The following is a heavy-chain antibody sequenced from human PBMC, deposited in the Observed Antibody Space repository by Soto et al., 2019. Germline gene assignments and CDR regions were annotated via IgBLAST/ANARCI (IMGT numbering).Heavy chain of an antibody. V-gene: IGHV3-23*01. Sequence: GGYLRLSCAASGFTFSSYAMSWVRQAPGKGLEWVSTVSVSGGTTYYADSVKGRFTISRDNPKNTLYLQMNSLRVEDTAAYYFAKGITLLGVAPPLAPPAFWGQGTLVLVSP. CDR3: AKGITLLGVAPPLAPPAF. J-gene: IGHJ4*02. D-gene: IGHD3-3*01. CDR2: VSVSGGTT. CDR1: GFTFSSYA.